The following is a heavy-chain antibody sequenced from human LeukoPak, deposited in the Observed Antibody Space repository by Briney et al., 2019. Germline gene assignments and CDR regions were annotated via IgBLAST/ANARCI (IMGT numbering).Heavy chain of an antibody. Sequence: PGGSLRLSCAASGFTFSSYWMHWVRQAPGKGLVWVSRINSDGSSTSYADSVKGRFTISRDNAKNTLYLQMNSLRAEDTAVYYCARDGSGSYYNSWFDPWGQGTLVTVSS. D-gene: IGHD3-10*01. CDR1: GFTFSSYW. V-gene: IGHV3-74*01. J-gene: IGHJ5*02. CDR3: ARDGSGSYYNSWFDP. CDR2: INSDGSST.